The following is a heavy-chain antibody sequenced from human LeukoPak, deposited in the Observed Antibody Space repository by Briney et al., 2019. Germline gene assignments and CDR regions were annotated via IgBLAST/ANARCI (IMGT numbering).Heavy chain of an antibody. D-gene: IGHD2-2*01. Sequence: GGSLRLSCAASGFTFSSYGMHWVRQAPGKGLEWVAVISYDGSNKYYADSVKGRFTTSRDNSKNTLYLQMNSLRAEDTAVCYCANLAGLGSTSPESSAFDIWGQGTMVTVSS. CDR2: ISYDGSNK. CDR3: ANLAGLGSTSPESSAFDI. V-gene: IGHV3-30*18. J-gene: IGHJ3*02. CDR1: GFTFSSYG.